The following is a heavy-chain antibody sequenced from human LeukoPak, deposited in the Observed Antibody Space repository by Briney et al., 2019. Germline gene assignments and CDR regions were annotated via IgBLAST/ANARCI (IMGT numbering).Heavy chain of an antibody. CDR2: TGGSDDNT. V-gene: IGHV3-23*01. J-gene: IGHJ4*02. CDR1: GFSFNGYA. CDR3: TKDLMTGFSSGWYLAY. Sequence: GGSLRLSCEGSGFSFNGYAMSWVRQAPGKGLEWVAVTGGSDDNTHYADSVKGRFSISRNTSENSLFLQMNSLRPDDSALYYCTKDLMTGFSSGWYLAYWGQGTLVTVSS. D-gene: IGHD6-19*01.